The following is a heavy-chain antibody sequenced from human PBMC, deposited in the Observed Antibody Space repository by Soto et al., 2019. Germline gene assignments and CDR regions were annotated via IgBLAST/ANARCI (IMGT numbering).Heavy chain of an antibody. V-gene: IGHV4-59*08. CDR2: IYYSGGT. Sequence: QVQLQESGPGLVKPSETLSLTCTVSGGSISSYYWSWIRQPPGKGLEWIGYIYYSGGTNYNPALKSRVTISVDTSNNQFSLKLSSVTAADTAVYYCARRWGAAFDYWGQGTLVTVSS. CDR1: GGSISSYY. J-gene: IGHJ4*02. CDR3: ARRWGAAFDY. D-gene: IGHD1-26*01.